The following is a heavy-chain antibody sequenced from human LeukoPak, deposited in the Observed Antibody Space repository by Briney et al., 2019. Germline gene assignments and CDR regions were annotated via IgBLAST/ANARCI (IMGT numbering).Heavy chain of an antibody. CDR3: ARDTNLWFGDHYYYYGMDV. Sequence: GGSLRLSCAASGFTVSSNYMSWVRQAPGKGLEWVSVIYRGGSTYYADSVKGRFTISRDNSKNTLYLQMNSLRAEDTAVYYCARDTNLWFGDHYYYYGMDVWGQGTTVTVSS. CDR2: IYRGGST. CDR1: GFTVSSNY. D-gene: IGHD3-10*01. V-gene: IGHV3-66*01. J-gene: IGHJ6*02.